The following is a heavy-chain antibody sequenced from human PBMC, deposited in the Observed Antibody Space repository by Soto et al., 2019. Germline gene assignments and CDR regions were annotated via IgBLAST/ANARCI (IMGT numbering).Heavy chain of an antibody. D-gene: IGHD3-10*01. CDR3: ARRLGQRTAVPYYYGSGSGYYYYYMDV. CDR1: GGSISSYY. V-gene: IGHV4-59*08. CDR2: IYYSGST. J-gene: IGHJ6*03. Sequence: PSETLSLTCTVSGGSISSYYWSWIRQPPGKGLEWIEYIYYSGSTNYNPSLKSRVTISVDTSKNQFSLKLSSVTAADTAVYYCARRLGQRTAVPYYYGSGSGYYYYYMDVWGKGTTVTVSS.